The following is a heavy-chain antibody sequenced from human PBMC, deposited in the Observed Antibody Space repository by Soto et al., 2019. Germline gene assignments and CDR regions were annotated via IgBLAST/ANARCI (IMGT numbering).Heavy chain of an antibody. J-gene: IGHJ6*02. D-gene: IGHD2-2*01. CDR3: ARHLAPAASLYYYCGMDV. CDR1: GYSFTSYW. V-gene: IGHV5-51*01. CDR2: IYPGDSDT. Sequence: GESLKISCKGSGYSFTSYWIGWVRQMPGKGLEWMGIIYPGDSDTRYSPSFQGQVTISADKSISTAYLQWSSLKASDTAMYYCARHLAPAASLYYYCGMDVWGQGSTVTFS.